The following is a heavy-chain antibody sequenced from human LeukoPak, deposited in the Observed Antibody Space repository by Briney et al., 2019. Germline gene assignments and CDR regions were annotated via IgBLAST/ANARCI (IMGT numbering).Heavy chain of an antibody. Sequence: GESLKISCRGSGYTFTRYWIGWVRQMPGKGLEWMGIFNPGNSNSRYNPSFQGQVTISADTSISTAYLQWSGLKASDTAIYYCARGGDYYDYWGQGTLVTVSS. D-gene: IGHD3-16*01. CDR3: ARGGDYYDY. V-gene: IGHV5-51*01. CDR2: FNPGNSNS. J-gene: IGHJ4*02. CDR1: GYTFTRYW.